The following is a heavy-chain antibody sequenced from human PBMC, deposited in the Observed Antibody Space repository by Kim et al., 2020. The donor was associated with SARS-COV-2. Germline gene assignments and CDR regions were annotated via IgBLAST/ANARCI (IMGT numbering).Heavy chain of an antibody. D-gene: IGHD3-10*01. Sequence: GGSLRLSCAACGFNFNDYWMTWIRQAPGKGLEWVAGIKHDGSEKLYADSVKGRFTISRDNAKTSLYLQMNSLRVEDMAVYYCTRALPGSGRGFDPWGPG. CDR1: GFNFNDYW. CDR2: IKHDGSEK. V-gene: IGHV3-7*05. CDR3: TRALPGSGRGFDP. J-gene: IGHJ5*02.